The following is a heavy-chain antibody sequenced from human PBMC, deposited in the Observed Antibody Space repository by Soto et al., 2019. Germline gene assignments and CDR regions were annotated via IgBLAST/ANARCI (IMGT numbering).Heavy chain of an antibody. V-gene: IGHV6-1*01. Sequence: PSQTLSLTCAISGDSVSSNSAAWNWIRQSPSRGLEWLGRTYYRSKWYNDYAVSVKSRITINPDTSKNQFSLQLNCVTPEDTAVYYCARGEGIAVAVAPYYYYYGMDVWGQGTTVTVSS. D-gene: IGHD6-19*01. CDR1: GDSVSSNSAA. J-gene: IGHJ6*02. CDR2: TYYRSKWYN. CDR3: ARGEGIAVAVAPYYYYYGMDV.